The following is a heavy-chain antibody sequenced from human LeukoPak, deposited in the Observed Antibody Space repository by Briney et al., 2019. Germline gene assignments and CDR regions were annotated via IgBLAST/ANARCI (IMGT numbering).Heavy chain of an antibody. V-gene: IGHV3-7*01. CDR3: ARDGPYYDFWSGYYSYYFDY. D-gene: IGHD3-3*01. Sequence: GGSLRLSCAASGFTFSSYWMSWVRQAPGKGLEWVANIKQDGSEKYYVDSVKGRFTISRDNAKNSLYLQMNSLRAEDTAVYYCARDGPYYDFWSGYYSYYFDYWGREPWSPSPQ. J-gene: IGHJ4*02. CDR1: GFTFSSYW. CDR2: IKQDGSEK.